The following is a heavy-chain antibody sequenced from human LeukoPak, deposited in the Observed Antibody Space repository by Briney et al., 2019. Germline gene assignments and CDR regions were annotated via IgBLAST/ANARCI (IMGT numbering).Heavy chain of an antibody. D-gene: IGHD3-10*01. V-gene: IGHV3-66*01. CDR3: ARDSPYYYGSGRGMDV. CDR1: GFTFSSYS. J-gene: IGHJ6*02. Sequence: GGSLRLSCAASGFTFSSYSMNWVRQAPGKGLEWVSVVYSGGSTYYADSVKGRFTISRDNSKNTLYLQMNSLRAEDTAVYYCARDSPYYYGSGRGMDVWGQGTTVTVSS. CDR2: VYSGGST.